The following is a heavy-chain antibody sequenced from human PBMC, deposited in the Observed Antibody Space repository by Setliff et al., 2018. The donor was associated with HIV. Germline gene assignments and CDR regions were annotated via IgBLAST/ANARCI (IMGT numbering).Heavy chain of an antibody. CDR3: ARGAYYNIWSGYSAGGGSLGP. V-gene: IGHV4-59*01. J-gene: IGHJ5*02. D-gene: IGHD3-3*01. CDR2: VYSSGTT. Sequence: PPETLSLTCRVSGGSLSGYYWNWVRQPPGKGLEWLGYVYSSGTTDYNPAHKGRVTIPLDTSKSQSSLNLNSGTAAATAVYYCARGAYYNIWSGYSAGGGSLGPWGQGALVTVSS. CDR1: GGSLSGYY.